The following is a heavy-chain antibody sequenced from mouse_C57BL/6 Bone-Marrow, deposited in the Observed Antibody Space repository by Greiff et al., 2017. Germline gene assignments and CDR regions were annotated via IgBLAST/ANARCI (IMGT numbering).Heavy chain of an antibody. CDR3: ARSIYYDYDGDWYFDV. D-gene: IGHD2-4*01. CDR2: IYPRSGNT. J-gene: IGHJ1*03. Sequence: QVQLQQSGAELARPGASVKLSCKASGYTFTSYGISWVKQRTGQGLEWIGEIYPRSGNTYYNETFKGKATLTADKSSSTAYMELRSLTSEDSAVYFCARSIYYDYDGDWYFDVWGTGTTVTVSS. V-gene: IGHV1-81*01. CDR1: GYTFTSYG.